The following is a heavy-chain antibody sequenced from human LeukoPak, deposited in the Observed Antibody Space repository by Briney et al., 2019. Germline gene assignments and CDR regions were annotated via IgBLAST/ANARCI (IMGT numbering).Heavy chain of an antibody. CDR1: GFTVSSNY. D-gene: IGHD3-22*01. V-gene: IGHV3-66*01. J-gene: IGHJ4*02. CDR3: AKELYQYYYDWAEY. CDR2: IYSGGST. Sequence: GGSLRLSCAASGFTVSSNYMSWVRQAPGRGLEWVSVIYSGGSTYYADSVKGRFTISRDNSKNTLYPQMNSLRAEDTAVYYCAKELYQYYYDWAEYWGQGTLVTVSS.